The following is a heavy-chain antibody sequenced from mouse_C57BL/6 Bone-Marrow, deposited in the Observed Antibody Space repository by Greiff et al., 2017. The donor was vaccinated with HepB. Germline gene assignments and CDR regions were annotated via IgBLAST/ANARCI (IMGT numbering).Heavy chain of an antibody. Sequence: VKLQHPGAELVKPGASVKMSCKASGYTFTSYWITWVKQRPGQGLEWIGDIYPGSGSTNYNEKFKSKATLTVDTSSSTAYMQLSSLTSEDSAVYYCAKKSDYYGRGTYAMDYWGQGTSVTVSS. V-gene: IGHV1-55*01. CDR1: GYTFTSYW. D-gene: IGHD1-1*01. CDR3: AKKSDYYGRGTYAMDY. J-gene: IGHJ4*01. CDR2: IYPGSGST.